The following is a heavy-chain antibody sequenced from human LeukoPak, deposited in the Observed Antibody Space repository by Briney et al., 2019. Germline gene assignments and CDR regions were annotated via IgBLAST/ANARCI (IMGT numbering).Heavy chain of an antibody. CDR2: ISSNAGST. Sequence: GGSLRLSCSASGFTFSTYALHWVRQAPGKGLEYVSAISSNAGSTYYAGSVKGRFTISRDNSKNTLHLQMSTLRAEDTALYYCVKDVGGSYAFDYWGQGTVVTVSS. D-gene: IGHD1-26*01. V-gene: IGHV3-64D*06. J-gene: IGHJ4*02. CDR1: GFTFSTYA. CDR3: VKDVGGSYAFDY.